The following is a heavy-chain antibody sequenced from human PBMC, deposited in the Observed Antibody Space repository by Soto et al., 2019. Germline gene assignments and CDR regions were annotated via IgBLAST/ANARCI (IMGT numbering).Heavy chain of an antibody. V-gene: IGHV3-23*01. J-gene: IGHJ6*02. CDR1: GFTFSSYA. CDR2: ISGSGGST. CDR3: AKVGDTAMVYYYYGMDV. Sequence: GGSLRLSCAASGFTFSSYAMSWVRQAPGKGLEWVSAISGSGGSTYYADSVKGRFTISRDNSKNTLYLQMNSLRAEDTAVYYCAKVGDTAMVYYYYGMDVWGQGTTVTVSS. D-gene: IGHD5-18*01.